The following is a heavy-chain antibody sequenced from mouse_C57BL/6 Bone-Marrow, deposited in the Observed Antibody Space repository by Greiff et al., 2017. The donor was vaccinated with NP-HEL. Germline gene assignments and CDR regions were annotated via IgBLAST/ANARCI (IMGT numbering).Heavy chain of an antibody. Sequence: QVQLQQSGPELVKPGASVKISCKASGYAFSSSWMNWVKQRPGKGLEWIGRIYPGDGDTNYNGKFKGKATLTADKSSSTAYMQLSRLTSEDSAVYFCARWGNRGSSFAYWGQGTLVTVSA. CDR2: IYPGDGDT. CDR1: GYAFSSSW. CDR3: ARWGNRGSSFAY. V-gene: IGHV1-82*01. D-gene: IGHD2-1*01. J-gene: IGHJ3*01.